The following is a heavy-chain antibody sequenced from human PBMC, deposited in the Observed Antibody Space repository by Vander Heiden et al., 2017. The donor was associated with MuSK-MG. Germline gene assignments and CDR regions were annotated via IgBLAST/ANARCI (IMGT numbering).Heavy chain of an antibody. J-gene: IGHJ4*02. V-gene: IGHV4-34*01. Sequence: QVQLQQWGAGLVKPSETLSLTCAVYGGSFSGYYWSWIRQPPGKGLEWIGEINHSGSTNYNTSLKRRVTISVDTSKNQFSRKLSSVTAAETAVYYCARGPLTTPGWWLRGKFDYWGQGTLVTVSS. CDR1: GGSFSGYY. CDR2: INHSGST. CDR3: ARGPLTTPGWWLRGKFDY. D-gene: IGHD5-12*01.